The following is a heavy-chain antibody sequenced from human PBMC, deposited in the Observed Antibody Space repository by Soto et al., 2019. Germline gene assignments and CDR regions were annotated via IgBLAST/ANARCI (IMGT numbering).Heavy chain of an antibody. CDR1: GGTFSSYA. V-gene: IGHV1-69*13. D-gene: IGHD3-16*02. J-gene: IGHJ4*02. CDR3: AGGLAPLRLGELSFDY. CDR2: IIPIFGTA. Sequence: SVKVSCKVSGGTFSSYAISWVRQAPGQGLEWMGGIIPIFGTANYAQKFQGRVTITADESTSTAYMELSSLRSEDTAVYYCAGGLAPLRLGELSFDYWGQGTLVTVSS.